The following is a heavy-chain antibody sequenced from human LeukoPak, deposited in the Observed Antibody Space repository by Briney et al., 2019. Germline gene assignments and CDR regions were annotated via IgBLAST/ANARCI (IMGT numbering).Heavy chain of an antibody. J-gene: IGHJ4*02. V-gene: IGHV1-8*03. CDR2: MNPNSGDT. D-gene: IGHD3-10*01. CDR1: GYTLTSYD. Sequence: ASVKVSCKASGYTLTSYDINWVRQATGQGLEWMGWMNPNSGDTGYAQKFQGRVTITRNTSISTAYMELSSLRSEDTAVYYCARVHYYGSGSHDYWGQGTLVTVSS. CDR3: ARVHYYGSGSHDY.